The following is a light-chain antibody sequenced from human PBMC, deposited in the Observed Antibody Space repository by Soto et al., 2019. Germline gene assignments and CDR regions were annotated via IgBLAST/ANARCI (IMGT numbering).Light chain of an antibody. J-gene: IGKJ1*01. CDR1: QSVSSN. CDR3: QHYNNWPPWT. CDR2: RTS. V-gene: IGKV3-15*01. Sequence: EIVMTQSPATLSVSLGERATLSCRASQSVSSNLAWYQQKPGQPPRLLIYRTSTMATGIPARFSGSGSGTEFTLTISSLQSEDFAVYYCQHYNNWPPWTFGQGTKVEIK.